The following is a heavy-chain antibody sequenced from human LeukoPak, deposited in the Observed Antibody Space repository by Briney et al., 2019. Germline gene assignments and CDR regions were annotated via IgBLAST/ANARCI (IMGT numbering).Heavy chain of an antibody. CDR3: ATGIAVAGIPYYFDY. D-gene: IGHD6-19*01. J-gene: IGHJ4*02. CDR1: GYAFTDYY. V-gene: IGHV1-69-2*01. Sequence: GATVKISCKVSGYAFTDYYMHWVQQAPGKGLEWMGLVDPEDGETIYAEKFQGRVTITADTSTDTAYMELSSLRSEDTAVYYCATGIAVAGIPYYFDYWGQGTLVTVSS. CDR2: VDPEDGET.